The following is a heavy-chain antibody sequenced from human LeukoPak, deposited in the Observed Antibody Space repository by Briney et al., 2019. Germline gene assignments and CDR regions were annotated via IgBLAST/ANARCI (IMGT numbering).Heavy chain of an antibody. Sequence: SETLSLTCTVSGYSISSGYYWGWIRQPAGKGLEWIGRIYTSGSTNYNPSLKSRVTMSVDTSKNQFSLKLNSVTAADTAVYYCARDGRGLGFYYYYMDVWGKGTTVTVSS. J-gene: IGHJ6*03. CDR1: GYSISSGYY. CDR2: IYTSGST. V-gene: IGHV4-4*07. CDR3: ARDGRGLGFYYYYMDV.